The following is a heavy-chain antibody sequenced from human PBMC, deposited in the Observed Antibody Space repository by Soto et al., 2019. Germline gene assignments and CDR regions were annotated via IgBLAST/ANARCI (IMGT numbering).Heavy chain of an antibody. CDR3: ARDRGDILIGTNEYNWFDP. J-gene: IGHJ5*02. Sequence: ASVKVSCKASGYTFTGYYMHWVRQAPGQGLEWMGWINPNSGGTNYAQKFQGWVTMTRDTSISTAYMELSRLRSDDTAVYYCARDRGDILIGTNEYNWFDPWGQGTLVTVSS. CDR1: GYTFTGYY. CDR2: INPNSGGT. V-gene: IGHV1-2*04. D-gene: IGHD3-9*01.